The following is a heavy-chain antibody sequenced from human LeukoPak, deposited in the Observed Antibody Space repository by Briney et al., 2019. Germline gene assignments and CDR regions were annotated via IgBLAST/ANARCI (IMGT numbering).Heavy chain of an antibody. CDR1: GFTFSSNS. V-gene: IGHV3-21*06. CDR3: ARGWDDSSGYYPDAFDI. Sequence: GGSLRLSCAASGFTFSSNSMNWVRQGPGKGLEWVSSISSSSSYKYYADSVKGRFTISRDNAKNSLYLQMNSLRAEDTAVYYCARGWDDSSGYYPDAFDIWGQGTMVTVSS. D-gene: IGHD3-22*01. J-gene: IGHJ3*02. CDR2: ISSSSSYK.